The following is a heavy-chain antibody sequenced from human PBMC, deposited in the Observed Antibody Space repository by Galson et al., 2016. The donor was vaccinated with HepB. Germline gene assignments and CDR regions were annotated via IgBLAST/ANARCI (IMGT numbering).Heavy chain of an antibody. J-gene: IGHJ3*02. CDR2: SRNKAHSYAT. CDR3: ARVGYYDNRGDETDALDI. D-gene: IGHD3-22*01. Sequence: SLRLSCAASGFIFSDYHMDWVRQAPGTGLEWVGRSRNKAHSYATRYAASVQGRFTISRADTKKSLFLQINSRKTDDTAVCYRARVGYYDNRGDETDALDIWGQGTMVTVSS. V-gene: IGHV3-72*01. CDR1: GFIFSDYH.